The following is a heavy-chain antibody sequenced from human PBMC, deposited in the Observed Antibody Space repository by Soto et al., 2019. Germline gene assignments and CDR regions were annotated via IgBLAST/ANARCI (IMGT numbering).Heavy chain of an antibody. J-gene: IGHJ4*02. V-gene: IGHV4-34*01. Sequence: PSETLSLTCAVYGGSFSGYYWSWIRQPPGKGLEWIGEINHSGSTNYNPSLKSRVTISVDTSKNQFSLKLSSVTAADTAVYYCARGSHYYGSGSYYWGQGTLVTVSS. CDR1: GGSFSGYY. D-gene: IGHD3-10*01. CDR3: ARGSHYYGSGSYY. CDR2: INHSGST.